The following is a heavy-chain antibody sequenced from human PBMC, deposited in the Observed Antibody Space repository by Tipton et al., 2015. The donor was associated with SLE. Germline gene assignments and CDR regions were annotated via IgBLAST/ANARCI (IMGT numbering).Heavy chain of an antibody. J-gene: IGHJ4*02. Sequence: QLVQSGAEVKPPGSSVKVSCKASGDTLSNYAINWVRQAPGQGLEWMGGIIPVFGTTHYAQNFLGRVTITTDESTNTAYMELSSLRSEDTAVYYCARRIPGHYLDYWGQGTLVTVSS. V-gene: IGHV1-69*05. CDR3: ARRIPGHYLDY. D-gene: IGHD2-15*01. CDR1: GDTLSNYA. CDR2: IIPVFGTT.